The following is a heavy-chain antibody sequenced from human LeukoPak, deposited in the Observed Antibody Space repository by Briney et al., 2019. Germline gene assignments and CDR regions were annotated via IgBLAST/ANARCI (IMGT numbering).Heavy chain of an antibody. CDR1: GFTFSSYW. CDR3: ARDLRGPTFAFDY. J-gene: IGHJ4*02. D-gene: IGHD3-16*01. CDR2: IKQDGSEK. Sequence: GGSLRLSCAASGFTFSSYWMSWVRQAPGKGLEWVANIKQDGSEKYYVDSVKGRFTISRDNAKNSLYLQMNSLRAEDTAVYYCARDLRGPTFAFDYWGQGTLVTVSS. V-gene: IGHV3-7*03.